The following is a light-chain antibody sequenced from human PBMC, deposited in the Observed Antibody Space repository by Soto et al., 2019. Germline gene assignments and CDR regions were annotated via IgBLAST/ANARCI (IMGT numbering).Light chain of an antibody. CDR2: EGS. J-gene: IGLJ3*02. CDR3: CSYAGSSTWV. CDR1: NSDVGSYNL. V-gene: IGLV2-23*01. Sequence: QSALTQPASVSGSPGQSITISCTGTNSDVGSYNLVSWYQQHPGKAPKLLIYEGSKRPSGVSNRFSGSKSGNTASLTISGIKAEDEADYYCCSYAGSSTWVFGGGTKVTVL.